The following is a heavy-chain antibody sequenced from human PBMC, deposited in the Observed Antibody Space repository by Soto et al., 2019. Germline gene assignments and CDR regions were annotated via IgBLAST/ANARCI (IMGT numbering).Heavy chain of an antibody. CDR3: ATQHAPYNSDSYSIDY. D-gene: IGHD6-19*01. V-gene: IGHV3-7*02. J-gene: IGHJ4*02. CDR2: IKQAGSEK. Sequence: GRGVDWVANIKQAGSEKYYVDSVKGRFTISRDNANKSLYLQMNSMRGEDKTVYYCATQHAPYNSDSYSIDYWGQGTLVTVSS.